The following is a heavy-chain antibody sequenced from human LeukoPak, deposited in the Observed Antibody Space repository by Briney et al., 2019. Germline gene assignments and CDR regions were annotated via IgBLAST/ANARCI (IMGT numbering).Heavy chain of an antibody. J-gene: IGHJ4*02. CDR2: IYYSGST. CDR3: ARGAEYYAIWRGYAGYSDY. CDR1: GFTFDDYG. V-gene: IGHV4-38-2*01. D-gene: IGHD3-3*01. Sequence: GSLRLSCAASGFTFDDYGMSWIRQPPGKGLEWIGSIYYSGSTYYNPSLKSRVTISVDTSKNQFSLKLTSVTAADTAVYFCARGAEYYAIWRGYAGYSDYWGQGISVTVSS.